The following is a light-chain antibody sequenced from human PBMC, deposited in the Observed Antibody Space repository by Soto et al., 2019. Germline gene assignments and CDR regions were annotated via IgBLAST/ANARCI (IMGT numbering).Light chain of an antibody. CDR1: QGINTF. CDR3: QQSYSTTWT. CDR2: AAS. Sequence: IQLTQSPSSLSASVGDRVTITCRASQGINTFLAWYQQKPGKAPKLLIYAASTLQSGVPSRFSGSESETDFTLTISSLQPEDFADYSCQQSYSTTWTFGQGTKVDIK. J-gene: IGKJ1*01. V-gene: IGKV1-39*01.